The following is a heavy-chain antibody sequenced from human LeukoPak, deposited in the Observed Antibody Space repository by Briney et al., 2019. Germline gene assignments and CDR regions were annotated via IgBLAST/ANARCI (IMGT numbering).Heavy chain of an antibody. CDR2: IWYDGSNK. CDR3: AKGPPYYDFWSGYTMDV. D-gene: IGHD3-3*01. J-gene: IGHJ6*03. V-gene: IGHV3-33*06. Sequence: GGSLRLSCAASGFTFSSYGMHWVRQAPGKGLGWVAVIWYDGSNKYYADSVKGRFTISRDNSKNTLYLQMNSLRAEDTAVYYCAKGPPYYDFWSGYTMDVWGKGTTVTVSS. CDR1: GFTFSSYG.